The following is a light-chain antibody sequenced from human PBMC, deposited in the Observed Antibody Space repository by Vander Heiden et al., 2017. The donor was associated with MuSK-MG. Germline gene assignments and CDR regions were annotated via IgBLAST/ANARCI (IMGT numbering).Light chain of an antibody. CDR1: QSISSW. V-gene: IGKV1-5*03. J-gene: IGKJ1*01. CDR2: KAS. CDR3: QQYKSYSRT. Sequence: DIQMTQSPSTLSASVGDRVTITCRASQSISSWLAWYQQKPGKAPKVLIYKASSLESGVPSRFSGSGSGTEFTLTISSLQPEDFATYYCQQYKSYSRTFGQGTMVEI.